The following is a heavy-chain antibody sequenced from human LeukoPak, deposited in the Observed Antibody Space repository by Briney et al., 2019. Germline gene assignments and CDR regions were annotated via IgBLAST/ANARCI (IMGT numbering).Heavy chain of an antibody. CDR2: IYYSGST. Sequence: SETLSLTCTVSGGSISSYYWSWIRQSPGKGLEWIGYIYYSGSTSYNPSLKTRVTLSVDTSKNQFSLKLSSVTAADTAVYYCARHALGWRQLRGGGIGAFDIWGQGTMVTVSS. D-gene: IGHD5-18*01. J-gene: IGHJ3*02. V-gene: IGHV4-59*08. CDR1: GGSISSYY. CDR3: ARHALGWRQLRGGGIGAFDI.